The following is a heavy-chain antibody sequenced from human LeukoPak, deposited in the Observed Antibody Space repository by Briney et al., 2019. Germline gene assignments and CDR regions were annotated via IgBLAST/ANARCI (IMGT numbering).Heavy chain of an antibody. Sequence: PVASVKVSCKASGYTFTSYAMNWVRQAPGQGLEWMGRINPNSGGTNYAQKFQGRVTMTRDTSISTAYMELSRLRSDDTAVYYCAGGGSSGWYGFDYWGQGTLVTVSS. CDR3: AGGGSSGWYGFDY. V-gene: IGHV1-2*06. J-gene: IGHJ4*02. CDR1: GYTFTSYA. CDR2: INPNSGGT. D-gene: IGHD6-19*01.